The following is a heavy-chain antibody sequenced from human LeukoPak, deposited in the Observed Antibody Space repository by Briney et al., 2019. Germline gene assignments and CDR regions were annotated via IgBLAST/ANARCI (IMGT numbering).Heavy chain of an antibody. D-gene: IGHD3-3*01. J-gene: IGHJ5*02. Sequence: ETLSLTCAVXGGSFSGYYWSWIRQPPGKGLEWIGEINHSGSTNYNPSLKSRVTISVDTSKNQFSLKLSSVTAADTAVYYCARGPHRPYYDFWSGSLLGFDPWGQGTLVTVSS. CDR2: INHSGST. CDR3: ARGPHRPYYDFWSGSLLGFDP. V-gene: IGHV4-34*01. CDR1: GGSFSGYY.